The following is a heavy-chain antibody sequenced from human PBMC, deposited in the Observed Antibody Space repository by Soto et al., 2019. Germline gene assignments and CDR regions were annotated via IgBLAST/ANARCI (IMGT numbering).Heavy chain of an antibody. CDR2: IGGSDGST. Sequence: EVQLLESGGGLVQPGGSLRLSCAASGFTFSSYAMTWVRQAPGKGLEWVSCIGGSDGSTYYADSVKGRFTISRDNSKNTLHLQMNSLRVEDTAVYYCAKDRLGSVGVLYDPWGQGTLVTVSS. V-gene: IGHV3-23*01. D-gene: IGHD3-10*01. CDR1: GFTFSSYA. J-gene: IGHJ5*02. CDR3: AKDRLGSVGVLYDP.